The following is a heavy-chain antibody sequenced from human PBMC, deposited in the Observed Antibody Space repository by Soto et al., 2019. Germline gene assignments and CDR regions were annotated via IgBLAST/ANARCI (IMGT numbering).Heavy chain of an antibody. J-gene: IGHJ6*02. CDR1: GFTFSSYG. CDR2: IWYDGSSE. V-gene: IGHV3-33*01. Sequence: GGSLRLSCAASGFTFSSYGMHWVRQAPGKGLGGVAVIWYDGSSEYYADSVKGRFTISRDNSKNTLSLQMNGLRGEDTAVYYCARVGAAAGTENPYYYYGVDVWGQGTTVTVSS. CDR3: ARVGAAAGTENPYYYYGVDV. D-gene: IGHD6-13*01.